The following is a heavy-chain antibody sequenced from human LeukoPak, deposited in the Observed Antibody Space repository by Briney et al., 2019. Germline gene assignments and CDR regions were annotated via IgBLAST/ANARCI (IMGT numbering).Heavy chain of an antibody. CDR1: GGSISSYY. V-gene: IGHV4-59*01. Sequence: SETLSLTCTVSGGSISSYYWSWIRQPPGGGLEWIGYTYYSGSTNYNTSLKSRVTISVDTSKNQFSLKLSSVTAADTAVYYCARTSYGSGSYSLVGWFDPWGQGTLVTVSS. CDR3: ARTSYGSGSYSLVGWFDP. J-gene: IGHJ5*02. D-gene: IGHD3-10*01. CDR2: TYYSGST.